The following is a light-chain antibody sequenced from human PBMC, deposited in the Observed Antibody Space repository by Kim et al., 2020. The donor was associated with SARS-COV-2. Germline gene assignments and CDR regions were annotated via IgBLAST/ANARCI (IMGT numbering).Light chain of an antibody. V-gene: IGKV3-15*01. J-gene: IGKJ1*01. CDR3: QQYNDWPPWT. CDR1: QSVSSN. Sequence: EIVMTKSPGTLSVSPGQRATLFCRASQSVSSNLAWYQQTPGQAPRLLIYGASTRASGIPARFSGSGSGTEFTLTISSLQSEDFAVYYCQQYNDWPPWTFGQGTKVDIK. CDR2: GAS.